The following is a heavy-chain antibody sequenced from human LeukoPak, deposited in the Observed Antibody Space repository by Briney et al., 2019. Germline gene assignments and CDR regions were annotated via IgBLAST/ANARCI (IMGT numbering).Heavy chain of an antibody. D-gene: IGHD3-22*01. J-gene: IGHJ4*02. CDR1: GFTFSSYW. Sequence: GGSLRLSCAAPGFTFSSYWMHWVRQAPGKGLVWVSRINTDGSTTTYADSVKGRFTISRDNAKNTLSLQMNSLRAEDTALYYCARATYYYDSSGYRAVYYFDYWGQGTLVTVSS. V-gene: IGHV3-74*01. CDR2: INTDGSTT. CDR3: ARATYYYDSSGYRAVYYFDY.